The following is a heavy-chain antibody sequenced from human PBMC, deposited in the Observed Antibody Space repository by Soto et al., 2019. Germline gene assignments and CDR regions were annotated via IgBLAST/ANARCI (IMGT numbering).Heavy chain of an antibody. J-gene: IGHJ3*02. Sequence: SETLSLTCTVSGGSISSSSYYWGWIRQPPGKGLEWIGSIYYSGSTYYNPSLKSRVTISVDTSKNQFSLKLSSVTAADTAVYYCARGSGSYYGLKGAFDIWGQGTMVTVSS. CDR1: GGSISSSSYY. CDR3: ARGSGSYYGLKGAFDI. CDR2: IYYSGST. D-gene: IGHD1-26*01. V-gene: IGHV4-39*01.